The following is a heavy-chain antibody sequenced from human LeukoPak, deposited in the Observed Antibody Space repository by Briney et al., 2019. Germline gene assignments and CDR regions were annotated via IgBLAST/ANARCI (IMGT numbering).Heavy chain of an antibody. CDR2: IYTSGNT. Sequence: SETLSLTCTVSGGSISRSSFYWSWIRQPAGKGLEWIGRIYTSGNTNYNLSLQSRASISIDTSKNQFSLKLSSVTAADTAVYYCARARIYCSSTSCYPPYYMDVWGKGTTVTVSS. CDR3: ARARIYCSSTSCYPPYYMDV. J-gene: IGHJ6*03. V-gene: IGHV4-61*02. D-gene: IGHD2-2*01. CDR1: GGSISRSSFY.